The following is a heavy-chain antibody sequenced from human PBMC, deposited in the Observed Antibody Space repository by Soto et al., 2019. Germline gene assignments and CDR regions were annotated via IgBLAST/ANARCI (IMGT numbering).Heavy chain of an antibody. Sequence: EVQLVESGGGLVQPGGSLRLSCTASGFTFSSYSMNWVRQAPGKGLEWVSYITSSSSPIYYADSVKGRFTISRDNAKNSLSLQMNNLRTEDPAFYYCARSSSGWAYFFDYWGQGTLVTVSS. J-gene: IGHJ4*02. CDR1: GFTFSSYS. V-gene: IGHV3-48*01. D-gene: IGHD6-19*01. CDR3: ARSSSGWAYFFDY. CDR2: ITSSSSPI.